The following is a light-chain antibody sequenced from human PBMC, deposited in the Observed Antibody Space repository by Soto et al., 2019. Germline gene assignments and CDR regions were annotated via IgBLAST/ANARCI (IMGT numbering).Light chain of an antibody. CDR1: QSVGNY. CDR2: DAS. CDR3: QQRANWPPGA. J-gene: IGKJ1*01. Sequence: EIVLTQSPATLSLSPGERATLSCRASQSVGNYLAWYQQKPGQAPRVLIYDASNRASGIPARFSGSGSGTDFTLTISSLEPEDFAVYYCQQRANWPPGAFDQGTKVEIK. V-gene: IGKV3-11*01.